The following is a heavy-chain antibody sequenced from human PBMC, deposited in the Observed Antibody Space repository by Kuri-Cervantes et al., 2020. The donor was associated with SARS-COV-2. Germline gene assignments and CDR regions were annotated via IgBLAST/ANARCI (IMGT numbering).Heavy chain of an antibody. CDR3: ARDTGGDYGYWYFDL. J-gene: IGHJ2*01. CDR2: ISAYNGNT. CDR1: GYGFTGYY. Sequence: ASVKVSCKASGYGFTGYYVHWVRQAPGQGLEWMGWISAYNGNTNYAQKLQGRVTMTTDTSTSTAYMELRSLRSDDTAVYYCARDTGGDYGYWYFDLWGRGTLVTVSS. V-gene: IGHV1-18*04. D-gene: IGHD4-17*01.